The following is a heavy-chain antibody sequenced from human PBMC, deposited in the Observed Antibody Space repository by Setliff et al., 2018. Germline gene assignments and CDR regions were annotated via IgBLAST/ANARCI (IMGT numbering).Heavy chain of an antibody. J-gene: IGHJ5*02. CDR2: IMPTFGST. CDR1: GGSFSSFS. CDR3: ARDRGGTAIANWFDR. D-gene: IGHD2-21*01. V-gene: IGHV1-69*08. Sequence: SVKVSCKASGGSFSSFSIHWVRQAPGQGLEWMGRIMPTFGSTNYAQNFQGRVTITADKSTSTAYMDLSSLRSEDSAVYYCARDRGGTAIANWFDRWGQGTLVTVS.